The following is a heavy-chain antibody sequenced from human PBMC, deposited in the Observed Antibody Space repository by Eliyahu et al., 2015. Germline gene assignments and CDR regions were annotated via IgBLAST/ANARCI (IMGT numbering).Heavy chain of an antibody. CDR3: ARTSTVNWFDP. D-gene: IGHD4-11*01. V-gene: IGHV2-70*15. Sequence: QVTLRESGPALVKPTQTLTLTCTVSGVSLSTHGMCVSWIRQPPGKALEWLARVDWDDDKYYNTSLKTRLTISKDTSKNQVVLTLTNMDPVDTATYFCARTSTVNWFDPWGQGTLVIVSS. CDR1: GVSLSTHGMC. CDR2: VDWDDDK. J-gene: IGHJ5*02.